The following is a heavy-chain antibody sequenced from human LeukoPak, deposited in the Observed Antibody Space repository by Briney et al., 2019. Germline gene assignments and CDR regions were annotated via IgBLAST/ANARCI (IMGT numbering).Heavy chain of an antibody. CDR1: GFTFSTYS. CDR3: AKDVAPDSGWDLDY. D-gene: IGHD6-19*01. Sequence: GGSLRLSCAASGFTFSTYSMTWVRQGPGKGLEWVSSIYNSGAKTFYADSVKGRFTISRDNSKNTLYLQMNSLRVEDTAVYYCAKDVAPDSGWDLDYWGQGTLVTISS. V-gene: IGHV3-23*01. J-gene: IGHJ4*02. CDR2: IYNSGAKT.